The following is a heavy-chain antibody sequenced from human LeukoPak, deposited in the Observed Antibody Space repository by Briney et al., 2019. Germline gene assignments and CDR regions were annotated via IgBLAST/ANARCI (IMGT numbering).Heavy chain of an antibody. CDR1: GYTLTELS. CDR2: FDPEDGET. Sequence: ASVKVSCEVSGYTLTELSMHWVRQAPGKGLEWMGGFDPEDGETIYAQKFQGRVTMTEDTSTDTAYMELSSLRSEDTAVYYCATVAYCGGDCYPFDYWGQGTLVTVSS. CDR3: ATVAYCGGDCYPFDY. V-gene: IGHV1-24*01. D-gene: IGHD2-21*02. J-gene: IGHJ4*02.